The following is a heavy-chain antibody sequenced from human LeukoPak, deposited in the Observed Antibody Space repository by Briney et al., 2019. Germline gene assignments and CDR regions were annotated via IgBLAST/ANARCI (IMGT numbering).Heavy chain of an antibody. J-gene: IGHJ3*02. CDR3: AEEYLIWFGDFDAFDI. Sequence: QPGRSLRLSCAASGFTFSTYGMHWVRQAPGKGLEWVAVISYDVSNKYYADSVKGRFTISRDNSKNTLYLQMNSLRAEDTAVYYCAEEYLIWFGDFDAFDIWGQGTMVTVSS. CDR1: GFTFSTYG. D-gene: IGHD3-10*01. CDR2: ISYDVSNK. V-gene: IGHV3-30*18.